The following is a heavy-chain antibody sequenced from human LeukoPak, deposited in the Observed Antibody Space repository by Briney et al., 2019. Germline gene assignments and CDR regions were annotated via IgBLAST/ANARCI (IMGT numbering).Heavy chain of an antibody. CDR3: ARVRPTCSLSDDY. CDR1: GYSISSGYY. V-gene: IGHV4-38-2*01. J-gene: IGHJ4*02. Sequence: PSETLSLTCAVSGYSISSGYYWGWIRQPPGKGLEWIGSIYHSGSTYYNPSLKSGVTISVDTSKNQFSLKLSSVTAADTAVYYCARVRPTCSLSDDYWGQGTLVTVSS. CDR2: IYHSGST. D-gene: IGHD1-1*01.